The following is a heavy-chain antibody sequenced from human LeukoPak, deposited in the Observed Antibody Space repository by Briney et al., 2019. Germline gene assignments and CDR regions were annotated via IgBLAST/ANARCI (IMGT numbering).Heavy chain of an antibody. CDR2: IYYSGST. CDR3: ARSLHGLNYYYYYCMDV. Sequence: SETLSLTCTVSGGSISSSSYYWGWIRQPPGKGLEWVGSIYYSGSTYYNPSLKSRVTISVDTSKNQFSLKLSSVTVADTAVYYCARSLHGLNYYYYYCMDVWGKGTTVTVSS. J-gene: IGHJ6*03. CDR1: GGSISSSSYY. D-gene: IGHD3-16*01. V-gene: IGHV4-39*07.